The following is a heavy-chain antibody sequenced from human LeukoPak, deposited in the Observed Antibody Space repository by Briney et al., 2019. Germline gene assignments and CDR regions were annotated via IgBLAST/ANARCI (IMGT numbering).Heavy chain of an antibody. J-gene: IGHJ5*02. Sequence: PGRSLRLSCAASGFTFSSYAMHWVRQAPGKGLEWVAVISYDGSNKYYADSVKGRFTISRDNSKNTLYLQMNSLRAEDTAVYYCARDFDPWGQGTLVTVSS. CDR3: ARDFDP. CDR2: ISYDGSNK. V-gene: IGHV3-30-3*01. CDR1: GFTFSSYA.